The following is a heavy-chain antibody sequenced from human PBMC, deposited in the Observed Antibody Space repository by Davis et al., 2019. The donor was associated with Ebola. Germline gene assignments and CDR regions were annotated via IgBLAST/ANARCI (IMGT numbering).Heavy chain of an antibody. CDR3: ARYGSSWYNFDY. CDR1: GGSFSGYY. J-gene: IGHJ4*02. D-gene: IGHD6-13*01. Sequence: MPSETLSLTCAVYGGSFSGYYWSWIRQPPGKGLAWIGEINHSGSTNYNPSLKSRVTISVDTSKNQFSLKLSSVTAADTAVYYCARYGSSWYNFDYWGQGTLVTVSS. CDR2: INHSGST. V-gene: IGHV4-34*01.